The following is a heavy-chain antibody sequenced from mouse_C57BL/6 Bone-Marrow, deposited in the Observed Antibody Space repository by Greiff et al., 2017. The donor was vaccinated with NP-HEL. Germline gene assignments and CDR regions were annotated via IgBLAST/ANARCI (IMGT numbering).Heavy chain of an antibody. CDR2: ISSGGSYT. CDR1: GFTFSSYG. D-gene: IGHD2-5*01. CDR3: ARLFYSNSYWYFDV. Sequence: EVKLVESGGDLVKPGGSLKLSCAASGFTFSSYGMSWVRQTPDKRLAWVATISSGGSYTYYPDSVKGRFTISRDNAKNTLYLQMSSLKSEDTAMYYCARLFYSNSYWYFDVWGTGTTVTVSS. J-gene: IGHJ1*03. V-gene: IGHV5-6*01.